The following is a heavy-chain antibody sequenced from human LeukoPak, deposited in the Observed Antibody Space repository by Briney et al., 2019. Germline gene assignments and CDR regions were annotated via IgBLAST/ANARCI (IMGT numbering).Heavy chain of an antibody. CDR2: IYYSGGT. CDR3: ARHGGDYYDSSGYLFDY. J-gene: IGHJ4*02. D-gene: IGHD3-22*01. Sequence: PSETLSLTCTVSGGSISTYYWSWIRQPPGKGLESIAYIYYSGGTNYNPSLKSRVTISLDTSKNQFSLKLNSVTAADTAVYYCARHGGDYYDSSGYLFDYWGQGTLVTVSS. V-gene: IGHV4-59*08. CDR1: GGSISTYY.